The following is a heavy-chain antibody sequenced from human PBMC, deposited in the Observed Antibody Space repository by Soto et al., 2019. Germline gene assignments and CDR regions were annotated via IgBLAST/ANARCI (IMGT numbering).Heavy chain of an antibody. CDR3: TRLDSGHSPGLGNAFDI. CDR2: IRSKANSYAT. V-gene: IGHV3-73*01. CDR1: GFTFSGSA. Sequence: GGSLRLSCAASGFTFSGSAMHWVRQASGKGLEWVGRIRSKANSYATAYAASVKGRFTISRDDSKNTAYLQMNSLKTEDTAVYYCTRLDSGHSPGLGNAFDIWGQGTMVTVSS. J-gene: IGHJ3*02. D-gene: IGHD5-12*01.